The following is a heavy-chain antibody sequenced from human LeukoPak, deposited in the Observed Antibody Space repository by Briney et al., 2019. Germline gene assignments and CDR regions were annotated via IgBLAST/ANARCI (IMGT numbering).Heavy chain of an antibody. V-gene: IGHV3-23*01. J-gene: IGHJ4*02. CDR1: GFTFSSYA. D-gene: IGHD2-15*01. CDR2: MSSSDDGR. CDR3: AKAPVTSCRGAFCYPFDY. Sequence: PGGSLRLSCAASGFTFSSYAMSWVRQAPGKGREWVSAMSSSDDGRYYAPSVRGRFTISRDTSRSTLYLQMNSLRAEDAAVYYCAKAPVTSCRGAFCYPFDYWGQGTLVTVSS.